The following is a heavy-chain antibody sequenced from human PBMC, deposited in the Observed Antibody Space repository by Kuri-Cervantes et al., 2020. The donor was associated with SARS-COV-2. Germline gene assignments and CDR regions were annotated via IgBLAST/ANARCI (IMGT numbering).Heavy chain of an antibody. CDR1: GFTVSSNY. CDR3: AKVRGYYSYYGMDV. Sequence: GGSLRLSCAASGFTVSSNYMSWVRQAPGKGLEWVSVIYSGGSTYYADSVKGRFTISRDNSKNTLYVQMNSLRAEDTAVYYCAKVRGYYSYYGMDVWGQGTTVTVSS. V-gene: IGHV3-66*01. J-gene: IGHJ6*02. CDR2: IYSGGST. D-gene: IGHD3-3*01.